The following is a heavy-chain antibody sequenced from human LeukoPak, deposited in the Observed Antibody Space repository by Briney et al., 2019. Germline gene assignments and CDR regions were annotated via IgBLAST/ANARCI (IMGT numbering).Heavy chain of an antibody. CDR1: GFAFSTYT. CDR3: ARDKGGGSY. D-gene: IGHD1-26*01. CDR2: ISHSSDYI. J-gene: IGHJ4*02. V-gene: IGHV3-21*01. Sequence: GGSLRLSCAASGFAFSTYTLNWVRQAPGKGLEWVSSISHSSDYIYYADSVKGRFTISRDNAKNSLYLQMNNLRAEDTAVYYCARDKGGGSYFGQGTLVTVSS.